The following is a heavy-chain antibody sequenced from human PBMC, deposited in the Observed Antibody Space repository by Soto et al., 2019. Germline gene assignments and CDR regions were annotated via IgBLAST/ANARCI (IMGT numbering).Heavy chain of an antibody. CDR3: AKDYCSGGTCILLDC. J-gene: IGHJ4*02. V-gene: IGHV3-23*01. D-gene: IGHD2-15*01. Sequence: PGGSLRLSCAASGFSFSTYAMTWARQAPGKGLEWVSGIDPGGETYYADSVKGRFTISRDNSKNTLYLQMDSLRAEDMAVYYCAKDYCSGGTCILLDCWGQGTLVTVSS. CDR2: IDPGGET. CDR1: GFSFSTYA.